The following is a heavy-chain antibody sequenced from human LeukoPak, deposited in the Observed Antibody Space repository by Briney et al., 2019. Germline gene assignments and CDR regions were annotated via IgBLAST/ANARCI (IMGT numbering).Heavy chain of an antibody. J-gene: IGHJ4*02. CDR1: GFTFSSYW. D-gene: IGHD1-26*01. V-gene: IGHV3-23*01. CDR3: TTWVGAHFDF. Sequence: GSLRLSCAASGFTFSSYWMHWGRQAPGKGLEWVSTIDGPTDRTHYADSVMGRFTISRDNSKNTLYLQMNSLRAEDTAVYFCTTWVGAHFDFWGQGTLVTVSP. CDR2: IDGPTDRT.